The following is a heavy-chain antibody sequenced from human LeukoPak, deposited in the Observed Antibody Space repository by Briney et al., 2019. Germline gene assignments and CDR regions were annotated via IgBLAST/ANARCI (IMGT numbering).Heavy chain of an antibody. Sequence: PGGSLRLSCAASGFTFSSYSMNWVRQAPGKGLEWVSSISSSSSYIYYADSVKGRFTISRDNSKNTLYLQMNSLRAEDTAVYYCARERGGGLIYYYYYGMDVWGQGTTVTVSS. D-gene: IGHD2-15*01. V-gene: IGHV3-21*01. CDR3: ARERGGGLIYYYYYGMDV. CDR1: GFTFSSYS. J-gene: IGHJ6*02. CDR2: ISSSSSYI.